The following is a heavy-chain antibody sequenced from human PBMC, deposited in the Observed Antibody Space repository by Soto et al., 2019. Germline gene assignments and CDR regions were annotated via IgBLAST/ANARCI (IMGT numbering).Heavy chain of an antibody. CDR2: ISSSGSTI. CDR3: ARGVGVTPFDY. J-gene: IGHJ4*02. V-gene: IGHV3-48*03. Sequence: PGGSLRLSCAASGFTFSSYEMNWVRQAPEKGLEWVSYISSSGSTISYADSVKGRFTISRDNAKNSLYLQMNSLRAEDTAVYYCARGVGVTPFDYWGQGTLVTVS. CDR1: GFTFSSYE. D-gene: IGHD4-4*01.